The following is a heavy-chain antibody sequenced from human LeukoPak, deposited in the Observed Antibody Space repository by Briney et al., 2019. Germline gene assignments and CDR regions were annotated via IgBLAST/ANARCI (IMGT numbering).Heavy chain of an antibody. D-gene: IGHD3-3*01. Sequence: GGSLRLSCAASGFTFSSYWMSWVRQAPGEGLEWVANIKQDGSEKYYVDSVKGRFTISRDNDKNSLYLQMNSLRAEDTAVYYCVAQSGYYDFWSGYSPRPFDYWGQGTLVTVSS. V-gene: IGHV3-7*01. CDR3: VAQSGYYDFWSGYSPRPFDY. J-gene: IGHJ4*02. CDR2: IKQDGSEK. CDR1: GFTFSSYW.